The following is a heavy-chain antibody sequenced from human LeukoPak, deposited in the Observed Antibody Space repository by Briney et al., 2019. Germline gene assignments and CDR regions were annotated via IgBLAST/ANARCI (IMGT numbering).Heavy chain of an antibody. J-gene: IGHJ4*02. V-gene: IGHV3-30*02. D-gene: IGHD1-26*01. CDR2: IQYDGDNK. Sequence: GGSLRLSCVESAFTFTRSAMHWVRQAPGKGLEWVAFIQYDGDNKYYADSVKGRFTTSRDDSQNTLYLQMNSLTVEDTAVYYCAKRWDSTWSYFDLWGQGTLVTVSS. CDR3: AKRWDSTWSYFDL. CDR1: AFTFTRSA.